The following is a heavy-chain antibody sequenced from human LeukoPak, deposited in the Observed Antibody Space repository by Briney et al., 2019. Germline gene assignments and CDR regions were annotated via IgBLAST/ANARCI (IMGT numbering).Heavy chain of an antibody. J-gene: IGHJ4*02. D-gene: IGHD5-18*01. CDR2: IYYSGST. V-gene: IGHV4-59*01. CDR1: GGSISSYY. Sequence: SETLSLTCTVSGGSISSYYWSWIRQPPGKGLEWIGYIYYSGSTNYNPSLKSRVTISVDTSKNQSSLKLSSVTAADTAVYYCARYSYGSSDYWGQGTLVTVSS. CDR3: ARYSYGSSDY.